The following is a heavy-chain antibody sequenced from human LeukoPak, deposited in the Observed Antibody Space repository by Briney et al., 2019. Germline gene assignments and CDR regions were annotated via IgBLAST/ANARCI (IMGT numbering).Heavy chain of an antibody. V-gene: IGHV1-18*04. CDR3: ARKDILTGFDY. D-gene: IGHD3-9*01. J-gene: IGHJ4*02. CDR2: ISAYNGNT. CDR1: GYTFINYY. Sequence: ASVKVSCKASGYTFINYYIHWVRQAPGQGLEWMGWISAYNGNTNYAQKLQGRVTMTTDTSTSTAYMELRSLRSDDTAVYYCARKDILTGFDYWGQGTLVTVSS.